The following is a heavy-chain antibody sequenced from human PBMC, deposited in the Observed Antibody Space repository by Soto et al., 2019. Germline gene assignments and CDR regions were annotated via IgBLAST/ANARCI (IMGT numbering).Heavy chain of an antibody. V-gene: IGHV3-23*01. J-gene: IGHJ4*02. CDR1: GFTFSSYA. CDR2: ISDSGGGT. D-gene: IGHD5-12*01. Sequence: EVQLLESGGGLVQTGGSLRLTCAASGFTFSSYAMSWVRQAPGKGLEWVSGISDSGGGTYYADSVKGRFTISRDNSKNSLSLQMNSLRAEDTAVYYCVRSDGYSGNSIDHWGQGTLVTVSS. CDR3: VRSDGYSGNSIDH.